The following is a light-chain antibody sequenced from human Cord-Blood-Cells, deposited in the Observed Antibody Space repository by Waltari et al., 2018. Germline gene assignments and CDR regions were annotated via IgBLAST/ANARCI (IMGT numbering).Light chain of an antibody. CDR2: EVS. Sequence: QSALTQPASVSGSPGQSITISCTGPSSDVGGYNYVSWYQQHTGKAPKLMIYEVSNRTSGVSNRFSGSKSGSTASLTIAGFQAEDEADYYCSSYTSSSTLVIGTGTKVTVL. CDR1: SSDVGGYNY. J-gene: IGLJ1*01. V-gene: IGLV2-14*01. CDR3: SSYTSSSTLV.